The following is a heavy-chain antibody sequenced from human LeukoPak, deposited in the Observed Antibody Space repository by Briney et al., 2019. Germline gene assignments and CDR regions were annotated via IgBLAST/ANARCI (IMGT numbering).Heavy chain of an antibody. J-gene: IGHJ4*02. D-gene: IGHD1-26*01. V-gene: IGHV1-46*01. CDR2: INPSGGST. CDR3: ARGQYRYSGSYSFPFDY. Sequence: ASAKVSCKASGYTFTSYYMHWVRQAPGQGLEWMGIINPSGGSTSYAQKFQSRVTMTRDMSTSTVYMELSSLRSEDTAVYYCARGQYRYSGSYSFPFDYWGQGTLVTVSS. CDR1: GYTFTSYY.